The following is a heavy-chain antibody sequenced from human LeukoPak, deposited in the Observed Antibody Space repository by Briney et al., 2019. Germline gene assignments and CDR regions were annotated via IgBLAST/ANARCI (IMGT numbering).Heavy chain of an antibody. V-gene: IGHV3-7*03. J-gene: IGHJ4*02. Sequence: GGSLRLSCAASGFTFSSYTMSWVRQAPGKGLEWVANIKEDGTETYYVDSVKGRFTISRDNAKNSLYLQMNSLRVEDTAVYYCAKEGRSLQTYWGQGTLVTVSS. CDR3: AKEGRSLQTY. CDR2: IKEDGTET. CDR1: GFTFSSYT. D-gene: IGHD5-24*01.